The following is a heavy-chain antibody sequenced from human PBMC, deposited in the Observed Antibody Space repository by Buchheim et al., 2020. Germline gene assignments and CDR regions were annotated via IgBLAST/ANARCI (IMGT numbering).Heavy chain of an antibody. D-gene: IGHD3-16*01. V-gene: IGHV3-7*01. CDR1: GFTFSSFW. CDR2: IKPDGSTK. J-gene: IGHJ4*02. Sequence: EVQLVESGGGLVQPGGSLRLSCATSGFTFSSFWMSWVRQAPGKGLEWVANIKPDGSTKNYVGSVKGRFTISRDNAKNSLHLQMNSLRDENTALYYCARAAVSNGGFDYWGQGTL. CDR3: ARAAVSNGGFDY.